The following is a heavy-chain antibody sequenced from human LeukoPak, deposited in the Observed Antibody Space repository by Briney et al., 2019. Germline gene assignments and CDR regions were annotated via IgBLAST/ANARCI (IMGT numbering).Heavy chain of an antibody. D-gene: IGHD3-22*01. CDR1: GFTFSNHW. CDR3: ARGPGSSGGAYVGDY. CDR2: IDGGGSST. J-gene: IGHJ4*01. Sequence: GGSLRLSCVASGFTFSNHWMHWVRQVPGKGLVWVSRIDGGGSSTSYAESVKGRFSISRDNGENTLYLQMNSLRVEDTAVYYCARGPGSSGGAYVGDYWGHGTLVTVSS. V-gene: IGHV3-74*01.